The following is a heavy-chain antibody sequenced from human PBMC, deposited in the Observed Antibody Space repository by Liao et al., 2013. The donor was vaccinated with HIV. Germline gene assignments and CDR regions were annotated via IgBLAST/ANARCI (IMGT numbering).Heavy chain of an antibody. V-gene: IGHV4-30-2*01. CDR2: IYHSGST. D-gene: IGHD4-23*01. CDR3: ARATVATDY. Sequence: QLRLQESGSGLLKPSQTLSLTCTLSGGSITPDGHSWSWVRQPPGKGLEWIGHIYHSGSTYYNPSLKSRVTISVDTSKNQFSLKLSSVTAADTAIYYCARATVATDYWGQGTLVTVSS. J-gene: IGHJ4*02. CDR1: GGSITPDGHS.